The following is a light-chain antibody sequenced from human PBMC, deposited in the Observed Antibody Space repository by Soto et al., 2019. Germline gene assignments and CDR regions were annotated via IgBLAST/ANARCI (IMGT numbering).Light chain of an antibody. CDR1: QSVSSN. V-gene: IGKV3D-15*01. CDR2: GAS. Sequence: EIVMTQSPATLSVSLGERATLSCRASQSVSSNLAWYQQKPDQAPRLLIYGASTRATGIPARFSGSGSGTEFTLTISSLQSEDFAVYYCQQYNNWPPLTFGGGTKVEIK. J-gene: IGKJ4*01. CDR3: QQYNNWPPLT.